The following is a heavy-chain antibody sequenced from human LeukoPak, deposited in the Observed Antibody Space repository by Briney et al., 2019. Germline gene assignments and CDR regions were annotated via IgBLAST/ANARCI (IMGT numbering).Heavy chain of an antibody. J-gene: IGHJ4*02. Sequence: SETLSLTCTVSGGSISSYFWSWIRQPPGKGLEWIGYIYYSGSTNYNPSLKSRVTMSVDTSKNQFSLKLSSVTAADTAVYYCARIDRAVAGTIDYWGQGTLVAVSS. D-gene: IGHD6-19*01. CDR1: GGSISSYF. CDR2: IYYSGST. V-gene: IGHV4-59*08. CDR3: ARIDRAVAGTIDY.